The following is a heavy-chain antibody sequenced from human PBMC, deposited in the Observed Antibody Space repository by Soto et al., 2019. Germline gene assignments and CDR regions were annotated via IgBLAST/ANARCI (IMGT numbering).Heavy chain of an antibody. Sequence: GASVKVSCKTSGYIFTDYYIHWVRQAPGQGLEWMGWINPNSGGTNYAQKFQDWVTMTRDTSINTAYMEVNSLRSDDTAVYYGARPSGYYPYYFDDWGQGPQVSVAS. CDR1: GYIFTDYY. J-gene: IGHJ4*02. V-gene: IGHV1-2*04. D-gene: IGHD3-22*01. CDR3: ARPSGYYPYYFDD. CDR2: INPNSGGT.